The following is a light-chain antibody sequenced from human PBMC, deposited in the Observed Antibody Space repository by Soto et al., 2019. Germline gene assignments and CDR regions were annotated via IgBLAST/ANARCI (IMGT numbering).Light chain of an antibody. J-gene: IGKJ2*01. CDR1: QSISNW. CDR3: QQYSNYYT. Sequence: DIPMSQSPSTLSASVGDRVTITCRASQSISNWLAWYQQKPGKAPKLLIYKASTLQSGVPSRFSGSGSRTEFTLTISSLQPDDFATYYCQQYSNYYTFGQGTNLEI. CDR2: KAS. V-gene: IGKV1-5*03.